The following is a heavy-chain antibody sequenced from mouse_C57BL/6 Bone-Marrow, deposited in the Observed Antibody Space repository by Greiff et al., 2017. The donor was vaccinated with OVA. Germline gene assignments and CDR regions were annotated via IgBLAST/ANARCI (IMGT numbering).Heavy chain of an antibody. V-gene: IGHV1-42*01. J-gene: IGHJ4*01. CDR1: GYSFTGYY. D-gene: IGHD1-1*02. CDR3: ARYGDSYAMDY. Sequence: VQLKQSGPELVKPGASVKISCKASGYSFTGYYMNWVKQSPEQSLEWIGEINPSTGGTTYNQKFKAKATLTVDKSSSTAYMQLKSLTSEDSAVYYCARYGDSYAMDYWGQGTSVTVSS. CDR2: INPSTGGT.